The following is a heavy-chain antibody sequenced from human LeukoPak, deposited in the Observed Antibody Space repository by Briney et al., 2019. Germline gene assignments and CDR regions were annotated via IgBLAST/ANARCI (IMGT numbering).Heavy chain of an antibody. D-gene: IGHD2-2*01. CDR3: ARECEGGCSRGVNY. V-gene: IGHV1-18*01. Sequence: ASVKVSCKASGYTFTSYGISWVRQAPGQGLEWMGWISAYNGNTNYAQKLQCRVTMTTDTSTSTAYMELRSLRSDDTAVYYCARECEGGCSRGVNYWGQGTLVTVSS. CDR1: GYTFTSYG. CDR2: ISAYNGNT. J-gene: IGHJ4*02.